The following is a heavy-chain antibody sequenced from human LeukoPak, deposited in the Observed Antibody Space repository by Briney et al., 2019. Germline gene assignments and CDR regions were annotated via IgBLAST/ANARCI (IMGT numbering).Heavy chain of an antibody. CDR2: ISGSGGST. D-gene: IGHD2-21*01. CDR3: AKDFVAPTQGDY. Sequence: PGGSLRLSCAASGCTFSSYAMSWVRQAPRQGLEWVSAISGSGGSTYYADSVKGRFTISRDNSKNTLYLQMNSLRAEDTAVYYCAKDFVAPTQGDYWGQGTLVTVSS. V-gene: IGHV3-23*01. CDR1: GCTFSSYA. J-gene: IGHJ4*02.